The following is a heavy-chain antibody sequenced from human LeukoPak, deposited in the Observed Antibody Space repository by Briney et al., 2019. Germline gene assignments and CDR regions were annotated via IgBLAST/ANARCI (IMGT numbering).Heavy chain of an antibody. CDR3: ARFLGYCSSTSCGLQYYGMDV. CDR1: GFTFSSYS. Sequence: GGSLRLSCAASGFTFSSYSMNWVRQAPGKGLEWVSSISSSSSYIYYADSVKGRFTISRDNAKNSLYLQMNSLRAEDTAEYYCARFLGYCSSTSCGLQYYGMDVWGQGTTVTVSS. J-gene: IGHJ6*02. V-gene: IGHV3-21*01. CDR2: ISSSSSYI. D-gene: IGHD2-2*01.